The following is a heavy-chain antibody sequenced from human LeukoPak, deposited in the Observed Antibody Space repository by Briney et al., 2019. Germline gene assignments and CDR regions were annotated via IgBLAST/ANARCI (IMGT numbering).Heavy chain of an antibody. CDR1: GFTFGDYG. J-gene: IGHJ4*02. CDR3: AKERVDSRYFDY. V-gene: IGHV3-30*18. Sequence: GGSLRLSCAASGFTFGDYGMSWVRQAPGKGLEWVAVMSFDGSHTYYADSVKGRFTISRDNSKNTLYLQMNSLRAEDTAVYYCAKERVDSRYFDYWGQGTLVTVSS. CDR2: MSFDGSHT.